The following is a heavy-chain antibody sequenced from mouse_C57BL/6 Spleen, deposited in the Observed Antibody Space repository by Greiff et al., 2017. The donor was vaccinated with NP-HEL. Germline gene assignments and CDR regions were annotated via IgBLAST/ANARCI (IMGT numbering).Heavy chain of an antibody. CDR3: ARSEVITTPSYYFDY. D-gene: IGHD1-1*01. V-gene: IGHV1-80*01. J-gene: IGHJ2*01. Sequence: VKLQESGAELVKPGASVKISCKASGYAFSSYWMNWVKQRPGKGLEWIGQIYPGDGDTNYNGKFKGKATLTADKSSSTAYMQLSSLTSEDSAVYFCARSEVITTPSYYFDYWGQGTTLTVSS. CDR2: IYPGDGDT. CDR1: GYAFSSYW.